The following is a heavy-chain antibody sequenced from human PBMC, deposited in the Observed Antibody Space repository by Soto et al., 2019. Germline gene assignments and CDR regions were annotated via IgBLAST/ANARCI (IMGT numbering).Heavy chain of an antibody. V-gene: IGHV3-53*01. CDR3: ARSYNYRFSY. J-gene: IGHJ4*02. D-gene: IGHD5-18*01. CDR1: GLSGSNTH. CDR2: IYSGGST. Sequence: VGSVRLACTSSGLSGSNTHLSCVSHAPGKGLEWVSIIYSGGSTYHADAVKGRITISRDVSRSTVVLQMNSLRAEETAVYFCARSYNYRFSYWGQGTLVTVSS.